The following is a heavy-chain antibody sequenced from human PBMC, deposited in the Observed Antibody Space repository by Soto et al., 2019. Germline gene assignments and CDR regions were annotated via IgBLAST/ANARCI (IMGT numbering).Heavy chain of an antibody. CDR1: GNTFTSYD. V-gene: IGHV1-8*01. CDR3: ARGRASGSYYLLDY. J-gene: IGHJ4*02. Sequence: ASVKVSCKASGNTFTSYDINWVRQATGHGLEWMGWINPNSGNIGYAQKFQGRATMTRDTAIRTAYMEVSRLRSDDTAVYYCARGRASGSYYLLDYWGQGTLVTVSS. CDR2: INPNSGNI. D-gene: IGHD3-10*01.